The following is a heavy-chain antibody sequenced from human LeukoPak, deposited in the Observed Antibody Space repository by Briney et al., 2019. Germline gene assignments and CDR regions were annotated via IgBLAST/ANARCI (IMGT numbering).Heavy chain of an antibody. J-gene: IGHJ3*02. CDR2: IYYSGST. V-gene: IGHV4-59*01. CDR1: GGSISSYY. Sequence: SSETLSLTCTVSGGSISSYYWSWIRQPPGKGLEWIGYIYYSGSTNYNPPLKSRVTISVDTSKNQFSLKLSSVTAADTAAYYCARLGAFDIWGQGTMVTVSS. CDR3: ARLGAFDI.